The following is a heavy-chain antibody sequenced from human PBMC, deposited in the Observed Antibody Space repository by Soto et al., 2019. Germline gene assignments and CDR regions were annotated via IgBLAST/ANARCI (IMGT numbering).Heavy chain of an antibody. Sequence: SETLSLTCAVYGGSVNGYYWNWIRQPPGKGLEWIGEINHTGGTHYNSSLKSRVTMSVDTSKNQFSLRLSSVTAADTAIYYCATRITVFGLLIPPFDPWGQGTQVTVSS. V-gene: IGHV4-34*01. CDR2: INHTGGT. CDR3: ATRITVFGLLIPPFDP. J-gene: IGHJ5*02. D-gene: IGHD3-3*01. CDR1: GGSVNGYY.